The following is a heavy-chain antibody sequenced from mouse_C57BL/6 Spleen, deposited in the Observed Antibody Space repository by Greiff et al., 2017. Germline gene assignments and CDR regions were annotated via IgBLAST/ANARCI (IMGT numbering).Heavy chain of an antibody. Sequence: EVQLQQSGPELVKPGASVKIPCKASGYTFTGYNMDWVKQSHGKSLEWIGDINPNNGGTIYNQKFKGKATLTVDKSSSTAYMELRSLTSEDTAVYYCATWGSLTGTRFAYWGQGTLVTVSA. J-gene: IGHJ3*01. V-gene: IGHV1-18*01. CDR3: ATWGSLTGTRFAY. D-gene: IGHD4-1*01. CDR1: GYTFTGYN. CDR2: INPNNGGT.